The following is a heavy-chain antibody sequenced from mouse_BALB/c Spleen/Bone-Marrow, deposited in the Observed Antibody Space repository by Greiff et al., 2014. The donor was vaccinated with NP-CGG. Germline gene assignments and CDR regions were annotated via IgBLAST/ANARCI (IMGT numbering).Heavy chain of an antibody. CDR2: IWAGGST. D-gene: IGHD2-4*01. Sequence: QVQLKESGPGLVAPSQSLSITCTVSGFSLTTYGAHWVRQPPGKGLEWLGVIWAGGSTNYNSALMSRLSISKDNSKSRVFLKMNSLQTDDTAMYYCARAHYDYVLFDYWGQGTTLTVSS. CDR3: ARAHYDYVLFDY. CDR1: GFSLTTYG. J-gene: IGHJ2*01. V-gene: IGHV2-9*02.